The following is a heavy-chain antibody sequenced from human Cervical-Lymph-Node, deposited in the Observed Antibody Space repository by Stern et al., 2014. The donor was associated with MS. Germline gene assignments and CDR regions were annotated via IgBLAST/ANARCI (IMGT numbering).Heavy chain of an antibody. CDR3: AREMYSSSYYGLDV. D-gene: IGHD6-6*01. CDR2: IYYGGRT. Sequence: QLQLQESGPGLVRPSETLSLTCTVSGDAMSSRSYYWTWIRQHPEMGLEWIGYIYYGGRTSYNPSLRGRATISVDTSQNQFFLRLTSVTAADTAVYYCAREMYSSSYYGLDVWGQGATVTVSS. J-gene: IGHJ6*02. V-gene: IGHV4-31*02. CDR1: GDAMSSRSYY.